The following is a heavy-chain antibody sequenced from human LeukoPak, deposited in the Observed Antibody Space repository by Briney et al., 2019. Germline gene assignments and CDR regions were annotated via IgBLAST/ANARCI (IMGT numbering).Heavy chain of an antibody. V-gene: IGHV3-30-3*01. Sequence: GGSLSLSCAASGFTFSSYAMHWVRQAPGKGLEWVAVISYDGSNKYYADSVKGRFTISRDNSKNTLYLQMNSLRAEDTAVYYCAEETAAGDFDYWGQGTLVTVSS. CDR1: GFTFSSYA. D-gene: IGHD6-13*01. CDR2: ISYDGSNK. CDR3: AEETAAGDFDY. J-gene: IGHJ4*02.